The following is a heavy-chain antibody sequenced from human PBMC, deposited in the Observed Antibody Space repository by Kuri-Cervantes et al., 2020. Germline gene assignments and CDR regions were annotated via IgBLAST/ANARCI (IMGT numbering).Heavy chain of an antibody. CDR2: INAGNGNT. V-gene: IGHV1-3*01. D-gene: IGHD1-26*01. CDR1: GYTFTSYA. CDR3: TRDVGRGVPNWFDP. Sequence: ASVKVSCKASGYTFTSYAMHWVRQAPGQRLEWMGWINAGNGNTKYSQKLQGRVTITRDTSASTAYMELSSLRSEDTAIYYCTRDVGRGVPNWFDPWGQGTLVTVSS. J-gene: IGHJ5*02.